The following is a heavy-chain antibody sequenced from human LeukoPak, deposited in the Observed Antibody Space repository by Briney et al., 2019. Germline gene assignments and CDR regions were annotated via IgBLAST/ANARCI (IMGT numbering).Heavy chain of an antibody. CDR3: AKAYRSAKLTNFYFDY. J-gene: IGHJ4*02. V-gene: IGHV3-23*01. CDR2: ISGSGGST. CDR1: GFTFSSYA. D-gene: IGHD2-8*01. Sequence: GGSLRLSCAASGFTFSSYAMSWVRQAPGKGLEWVSAISGSGGSTYYADSVKGRFTISRDNSKNTLYLQMNSLRAEDTAVYYCAKAYRSAKLTNFYFDYWGQGTLVTVSS.